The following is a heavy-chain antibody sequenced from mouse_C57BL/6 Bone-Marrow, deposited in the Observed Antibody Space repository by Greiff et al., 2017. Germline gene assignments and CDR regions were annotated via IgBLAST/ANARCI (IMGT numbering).Heavy chain of an antibody. J-gene: IGHJ4*01. V-gene: IGHV1-81*01. D-gene: IGHD1-1*01. CDR2: IYPRSGNT. CDR1: GYTFTSYG. CDR3: ARGVVRWGAMDY. Sequence: VHLVESGAELARPGASVKLSCKASGYTFTSYGISWVKQRTGQGLEWIGEIYPRSGNTYYNEKFKGKATLTADKSSSTAYMELRSLTSEDSAVYFCARGVVRWGAMDYWGQGTSVTVSS.